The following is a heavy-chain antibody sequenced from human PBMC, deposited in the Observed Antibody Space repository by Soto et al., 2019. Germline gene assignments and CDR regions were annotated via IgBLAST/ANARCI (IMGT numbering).Heavy chain of an antibody. D-gene: IGHD3-10*01. CDR3: AKDGRGYGSGSYVFDY. Sequence: GGSLRLSCAASGFTFSSYAMSWVRQAPGKGLEWVSAISGSGGSTYYADSVKGRFTISRDNSKNTLYLQMNSLRAEDTAVYYCAKDGRGYGSGSYVFDYWGQGTLVTVSS. CDR1: GFTFSSYA. J-gene: IGHJ4*02. CDR2: ISGSGGST. V-gene: IGHV3-23*01.